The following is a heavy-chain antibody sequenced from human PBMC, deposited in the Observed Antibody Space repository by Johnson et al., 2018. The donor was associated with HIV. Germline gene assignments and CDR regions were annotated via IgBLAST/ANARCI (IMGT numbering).Heavy chain of an antibody. CDR2: IGTAGDT. CDR3: AREKIRAFDI. Sequence: VQLVESGGGLVQPGGSLRLSCAASGFTFSSYDMHWVRQATGKGLEWVSAIGTAGDTYYPGSVKGRFTISRDNSKNTLYLQMNSLRAEDTAVYYCAREKIRAFDIWGQGTMVTVSS. CDR1: GFTFSSYD. V-gene: IGHV3-13*01. J-gene: IGHJ3*02.